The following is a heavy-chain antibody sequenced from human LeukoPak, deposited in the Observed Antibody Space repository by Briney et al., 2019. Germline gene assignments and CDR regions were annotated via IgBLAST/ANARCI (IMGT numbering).Heavy chain of an antibody. J-gene: IGHJ5*02. D-gene: IGHD2-21*02. CDR1: GGSFSGYY. CDR2: INHSGST. CDR3: ARTIVVVTATWFDP. V-gene: IGHV4-34*01. Sequence: SETLSLTCAVYGGSFSGYYWSWIRQPPGKGLEWIGEINHSGSTNYNPSLKSRVTISVDTSKNQFSLKLSSVTAADTAVYYCARTIVVVTATWFDPWGQGTLVTVSS.